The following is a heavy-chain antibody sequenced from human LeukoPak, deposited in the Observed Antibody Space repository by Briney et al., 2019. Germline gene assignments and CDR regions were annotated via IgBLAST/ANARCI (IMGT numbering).Heavy chain of an antibody. CDR2: IYPGDPDT. D-gene: IGHD2-15*01. V-gene: IGHV5-51*01. Sequence: GESLKISCKGSGYSFTSYWIGWVRQMPGKGLEWMGIIYPGDPDTRYSPSFQGQVTISADKSISTAYLQWSSLKASDTAMYYCAISGYCSGGSCYGFDPWGQGTLVTVSS. J-gene: IGHJ5*02. CDR3: AISGYCSGGSCYGFDP. CDR1: GYSFTSYW.